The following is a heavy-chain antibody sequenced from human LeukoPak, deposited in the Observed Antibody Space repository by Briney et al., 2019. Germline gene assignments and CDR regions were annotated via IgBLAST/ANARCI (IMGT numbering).Heavy chain of an antibody. D-gene: IGHD2-8*01. CDR1: GFTFSDYS. CDR2: ISTVSSYK. J-gene: IGHJ4*02. Sequence: GGSLRLSCAASGFTFSDYSMNWVRQAPGKGLEWVSSISTVSSYKYYADSVKGRFTISRDNAKKSLDFEMNNLRAEDTAIYYCARDLYGKYAADYWGQGTLVTVSS. V-gene: IGHV3-21*01. CDR3: ARDLYGKYAADY.